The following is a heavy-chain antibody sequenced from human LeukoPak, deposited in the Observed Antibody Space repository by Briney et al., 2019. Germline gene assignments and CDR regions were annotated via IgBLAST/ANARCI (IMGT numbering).Heavy chain of an antibody. Sequence: SETLSLTCTVSGGSISSSSYYWGWIRQPPGKGLEWIGSIYYSGSTYYNPSLKSRVTISVDTSKNQCSLKLSSVTAADTAVYYCARHVTAGIVVVITTTFDYWGQGTLVTVSS. V-gene: IGHV4-39*01. CDR2: IYYSGST. J-gene: IGHJ4*02. D-gene: IGHD3-22*01. CDR3: ARHVTAGIVVVITTTFDY. CDR1: GGSISSSSYY.